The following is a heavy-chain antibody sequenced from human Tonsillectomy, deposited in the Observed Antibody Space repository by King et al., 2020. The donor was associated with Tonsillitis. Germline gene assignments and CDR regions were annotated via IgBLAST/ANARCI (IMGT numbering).Heavy chain of an antibody. V-gene: IGHV2-70*01. CDR3: ARGAHDSGSYYSDY. D-gene: IGHD1-26*01. CDR2: IDWDDDK. CDR1: GFSLSTSGMC. Sequence: TLKESGPALVKPTQTLTLTCTFSGFSLSTSGMCVSWIRQPPGKALEWLALIDWDDDKYYSTSLKTRLTISKDTSKNQVVLTMTNMDPVDTAMYYCARGAHDSGSYYSDYWGQGTLVTVSS. J-gene: IGHJ4*02.